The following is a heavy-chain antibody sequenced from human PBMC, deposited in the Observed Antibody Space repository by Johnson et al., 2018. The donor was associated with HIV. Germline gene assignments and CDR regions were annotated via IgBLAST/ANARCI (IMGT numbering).Heavy chain of an antibody. J-gene: IGHJ3*02. V-gene: IGHV3-74*01. CDR3: VRGLDI. CDR2: IKSDGRST. Sequence: MKWVRQTPGMGLEWVSRIKSDGRSTNYADSVKGRFTISRDNAKNTLYLQMNSLRAEDTAVYYCVRGLDIWGQGTEVTVSS.